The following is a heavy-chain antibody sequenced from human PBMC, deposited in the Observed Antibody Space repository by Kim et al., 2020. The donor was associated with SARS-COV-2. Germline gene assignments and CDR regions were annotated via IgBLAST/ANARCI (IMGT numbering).Heavy chain of an antibody. CDR2: INPNSGGT. CDR1: GYTFTGYY. CDR3: ARDLSFFRTSNYYYYGMDV. J-gene: IGHJ6*02. Sequence: ASVKVSCKASGYTFTGYYMHWVRQAPGQGLEWMGWINPNSGGTNYAQKFQGRVTMTRDTSISTAYMELSRLRSDDTAVYYCARDLSFFRTSNYYYYGMDVWGQGTTVTVSS. V-gene: IGHV1-2*02. D-gene: IGHD3-3*01.